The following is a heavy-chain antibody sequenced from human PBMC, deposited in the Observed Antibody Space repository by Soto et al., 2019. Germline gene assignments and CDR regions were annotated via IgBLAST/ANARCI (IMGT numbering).Heavy chain of an antibody. V-gene: IGHV4-39*01. CDR2: IYYSGST. CDR1: GGSISSSSYY. J-gene: IGHJ5*02. D-gene: IGHD3-10*01. Sequence: QLQLQESGPGLVKPSETLSLTCTVSGGSISSSSYYWGWIRQPPGKGLEWIGSIYYSGSTYYNPSLKSRVTISVDTSKNQFSLKLSSVTAADTAVYYCARHKGDGSGSYYNPWFDPWGQGTLVTVSS. CDR3: ARHKGDGSGSYYNPWFDP.